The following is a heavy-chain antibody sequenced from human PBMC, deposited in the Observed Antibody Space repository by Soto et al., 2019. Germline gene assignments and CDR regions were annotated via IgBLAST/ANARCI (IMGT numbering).Heavy chain of an antibody. V-gene: IGHV4-34*01. Sequence: PSETLSLTCAVYGGSFSGYYWSWIRRPPGKGLEWIGEINHSGGTNYNPSLKSRVTISVDTSKNQFSLKLSSVTAADTAVYYCARGGEYYDFWSGYYLSYGMDVWGQGTTVTVSS. CDR1: GGSFSGYY. CDR3: ARGGEYYDFWSGYYLSYGMDV. CDR2: INHSGGT. D-gene: IGHD3-3*01. J-gene: IGHJ6*02.